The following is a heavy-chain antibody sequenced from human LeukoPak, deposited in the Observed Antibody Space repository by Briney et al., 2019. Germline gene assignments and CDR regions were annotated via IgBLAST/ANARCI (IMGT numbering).Heavy chain of an antibody. Sequence: ASVKVSCKASGYTFTSYDINWVRQATGQGLGWMGWMNPNSGNTGYAQKFQGRVTMTRNTSISTAYMELSSLRSEDTAVYYCARARGVTTHYYMDVWGKGTTVTVSS. CDR1: GYTFTSYD. V-gene: IGHV1-8*01. D-gene: IGHD4-17*01. J-gene: IGHJ6*03. CDR2: MNPNSGNT. CDR3: ARARGVTTHYYMDV.